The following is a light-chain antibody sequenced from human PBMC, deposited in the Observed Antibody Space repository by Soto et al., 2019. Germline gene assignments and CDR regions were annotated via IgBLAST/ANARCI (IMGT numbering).Light chain of an antibody. J-gene: IGLJ2*01. CDR3: AVWDDSLNGPV. Sequence: QSVLTQPPSASGTPGQRVAIACSGSSSNVGINSVTWYQQFPGAAPKVLIYNTNQRPSGVPDRFSGSKSGTLASLAISGLQPEDEADYYCAVWDDSLNGPVFGGGTKLTVL. CDR2: NTN. V-gene: IGLV1-44*01. CDR1: SSNVGINS.